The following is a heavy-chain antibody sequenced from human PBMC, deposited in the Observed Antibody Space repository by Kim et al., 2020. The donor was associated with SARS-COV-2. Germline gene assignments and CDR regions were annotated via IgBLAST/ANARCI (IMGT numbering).Heavy chain of an antibody. V-gene: IGHV4-39*01. D-gene: IGHD1-26*01. CDR2: IYYSGST. CDR3: ARHRSFTSNWFDP. J-gene: IGHJ5*02. CDR1: GGSISSSSYY. Sequence: SETLSLTCTVSGGSISSSSYYWGWIRQPPGKGLEWIGSIYYSGSTYYNPTLKSRVTISVDTSKNQFSLKLSSVTAADTAVYYCARHRSFTSNWFDPWGQGTLVTVSS.